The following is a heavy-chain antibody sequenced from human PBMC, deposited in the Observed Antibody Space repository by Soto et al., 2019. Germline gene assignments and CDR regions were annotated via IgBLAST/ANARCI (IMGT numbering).Heavy chain of an antibody. J-gene: IGHJ4*02. CDR1: GLSFSDYG. D-gene: IGHD1-26*01. V-gene: IGHV3-33*03. CDR2: IWSDGSNK. Sequence: QVQLVESGGGVVQPGRSLRLSCTASGLSFSDYGMHWVRQAPGKGLEWVAVIWSDGSNKYYADSVKGRFTISRDNSKNTVYLQMNSLRVEATAVYYCASAAGAYDNWGQGALVAVSS. CDR3: ASAAGAYDN.